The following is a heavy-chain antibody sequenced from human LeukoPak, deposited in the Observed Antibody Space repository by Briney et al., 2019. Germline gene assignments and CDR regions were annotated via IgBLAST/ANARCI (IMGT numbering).Heavy chain of an antibody. Sequence: ASVKVSCKVSGYTLTELSMHWVRQAPGEGLEWMGGFDPEDGETIYAQKFQGRVTMTEDTSTDTAYMELSSLRSEDTAVYYCARQSWSAMIVVVTPGAFDIWGQGTMVTVSS. J-gene: IGHJ3*02. CDR1: GYTLTELS. D-gene: IGHD3-22*01. CDR2: FDPEDGET. CDR3: ARQSWSAMIVVVTPGAFDI. V-gene: IGHV1-24*01.